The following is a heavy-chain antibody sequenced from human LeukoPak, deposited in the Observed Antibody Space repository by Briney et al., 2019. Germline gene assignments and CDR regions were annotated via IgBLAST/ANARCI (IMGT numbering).Heavy chain of an antibody. CDR2: ISSSSSTI. CDR1: GFTFSNAW. D-gene: IGHD6-13*01. V-gene: IGHV3-48*01. CDR3: ARTYSSSWYGAFDI. J-gene: IGHJ3*02. Sequence: GGSLRLSCAASGFTFSNAWMSWVRQAPGKGLEWVSYISSSSSTIYYADSVKGRFTISRDNAKNSLYLQMNSLRAEDTAVYYCARTYSSSWYGAFDIWGQGTMVTVSS.